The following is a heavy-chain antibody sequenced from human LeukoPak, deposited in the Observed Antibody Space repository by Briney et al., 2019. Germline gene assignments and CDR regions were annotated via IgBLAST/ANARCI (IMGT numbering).Heavy chain of an antibody. V-gene: IGHV4-59*01. CDR1: GGSISSYY. J-gene: IGHJ4*02. CDR2: IYYSGST. D-gene: IGHD3-3*01. CDR3: ASWSSRDPLADY. Sequence: SETLSLTCTVSGGSISSYYWSWIRQPPGKGLEWIGYIYYSGSTNYNPSLKSRVTISVDTSKNQFSLKLSSVTAADTAVYYCASWSSRDPLADYWGQGTLVTVSS.